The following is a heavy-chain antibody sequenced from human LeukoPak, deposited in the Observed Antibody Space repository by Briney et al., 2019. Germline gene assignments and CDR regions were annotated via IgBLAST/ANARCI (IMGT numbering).Heavy chain of an antibody. V-gene: IGHV4-34*01. D-gene: IGHD1-26*01. Sequence: PSETLSLTCAVYGGSFSGYYWSWIRQPPGKGLEWIGEINHSGSTNYNPSLKSRVTISVDTSKNQFSLKLTSVTAADTAVYYCVRHQGAGKWDYFDYWGQGTLVTVSS. CDR1: GGSFSGYY. CDR3: VRHQGAGKWDYFDY. J-gene: IGHJ4*02. CDR2: INHSGST.